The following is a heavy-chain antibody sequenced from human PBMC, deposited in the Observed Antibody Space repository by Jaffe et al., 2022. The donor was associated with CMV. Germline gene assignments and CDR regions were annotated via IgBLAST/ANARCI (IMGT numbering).Heavy chain of an antibody. CDR1: GGSINNYY. V-gene: IGHV4-59*08. CDR3: ARHCGGRDCYPYYYMAV. Sequence: QVQLQESGPGLVKPAETLSLTCTVSGGSINNYYWSWIRQPPGQRLEWIGYIYSNGNAYYNPALQSRVTISVDTSKNQFSLSLRSVTAADTAVYFCARHCGGRDCYPYYYMAVWGQGTTVTVSS. CDR2: IYSNGNA. J-gene: IGHJ6*03. D-gene: IGHD2-21*02.